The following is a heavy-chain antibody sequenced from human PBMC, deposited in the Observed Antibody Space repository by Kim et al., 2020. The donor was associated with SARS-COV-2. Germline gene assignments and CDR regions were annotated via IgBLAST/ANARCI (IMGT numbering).Heavy chain of an antibody. J-gene: IGHJ4*02. CDR3: AKELAEGGTGVFDH. D-gene: IGHD6-13*01. Sequence: GGSLRLSCAASGFTFSRYAVSWVRQAPGKGLEWVSAITGSGGSTYYADSVKGRFTISRDSSKSTLYLQMNSLRAEDTAVYYCAKELAEGGTGVFDHWGQGTLVTVSS. CDR1: GFTFSRYA. CDR2: ITGSGGST. V-gene: IGHV3-23*01.